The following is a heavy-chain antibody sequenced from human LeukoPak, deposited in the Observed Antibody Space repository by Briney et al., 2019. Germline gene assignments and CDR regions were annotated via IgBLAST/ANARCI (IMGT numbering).Heavy chain of an antibody. D-gene: IGHD3-10*01. V-gene: IGHV3-74*01. CDR1: GFSFSTYW. J-gene: IGHJ4*02. Sequence: GGSLRLSCAASGFSFSTYWMHWVRQAPGKGLVWVARINPDGSTSSYADSVKGRLTISRDNAKNTLYLQMNSLRAEDAAVYYCAKNRGYYGSGSYYFDYWGQGTLVTVSS. CDR3: AKNRGYYGSGSYYFDY. CDR2: INPDGSTS.